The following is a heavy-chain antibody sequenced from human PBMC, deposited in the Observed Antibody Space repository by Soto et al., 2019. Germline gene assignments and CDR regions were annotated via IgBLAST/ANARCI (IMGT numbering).Heavy chain of an antibody. J-gene: IGHJ4*02. Sequence: SETLSLTCTVSGGSISSGDYYWSWIRQPPGKGLEWIGYIYYSGSTYYNPSLKSRVTISVDTSKNQFSLKLSSVTAADTAVYYCDREGLRFLEWSSYWGQGTLVTVSS. CDR3: DREGLRFLEWSSY. CDR1: GGSISSGDYY. CDR2: IYYSGST. V-gene: IGHV4-30-4*01. D-gene: IGHD3-3*01.